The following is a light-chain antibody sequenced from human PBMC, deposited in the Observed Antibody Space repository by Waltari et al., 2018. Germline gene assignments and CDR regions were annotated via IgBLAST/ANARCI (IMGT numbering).Light chain of an antibody. CDR1: QSVSSY. V-gene: IGKV3-15*01. CDR2: GAS. J-gene: IGKJ1*01. CDR3: QQYSDWPQT. Sequence: EIVMTQSPAILSVSPGERATLSCWASQSVSSYLAWYQHKPGQAPRLLIYGASTRATGIPATFSGSGSGTEFTLTISSLQSDDFAFYYCQQYSDWPQTFGQGTKVEIK.